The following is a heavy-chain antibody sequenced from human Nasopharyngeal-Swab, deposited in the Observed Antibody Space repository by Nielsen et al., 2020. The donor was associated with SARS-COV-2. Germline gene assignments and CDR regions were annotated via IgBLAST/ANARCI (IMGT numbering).Heavy chain of an antibody. Sequence: GGSLRLSCAASGFAFIDYSMDWVRQAPGKGLEWVSYITSSSSTRYYADSVKGRFTVSRDNAKNSLYLQMSSLRDEDTAVYYCAAFWSGYYTGMNYWGQGTLVTVSS. CDR1: GFAFIDYS. D-gene: IGHD3-3*01. J-gene: IGHJ4*02. CDR2: ITSSSSTR. CDR3: AAFWSGYYTGMNY. V-gene: IGHV3-48*02.